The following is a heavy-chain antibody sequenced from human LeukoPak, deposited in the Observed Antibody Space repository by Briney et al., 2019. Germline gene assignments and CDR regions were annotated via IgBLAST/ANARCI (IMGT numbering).Heavy chain of an antibody. J-gene: IGHJ3*02. CDR3: SFNLGSGSYAFDI. Sequence: SETLSLTCTVSGGSISSYYWSWIRQPAGKGLEWIGRIYTSGSTNYNPSLKSRVTMSVDTSKNQFSLKLSSVTAADTAVYYCSFNLGSGSYAFDIWGQGTMVTVSS. CDR2: IYTSGST. CDR1: GGSISSYY. V-gene: IGHV4-4*07. D-gene: IGHD3-10*01.